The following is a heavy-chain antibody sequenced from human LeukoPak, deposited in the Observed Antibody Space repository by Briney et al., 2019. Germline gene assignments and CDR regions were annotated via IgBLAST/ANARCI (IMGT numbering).Heavy chain of an antibody. Sequence: GGSLRLSCAASEFTFDNYAMSWVRQAPGKGLEWVSVISGSGYYSYYADSVKGRFTVSRDNSKTTLYLQMNSLRADDTAVYYCAKGGPTGCNYFDFWGQGTLVTVSS. CDR2: ISGSGYYS. CDR1: EFTFDNYA. CDR3: AKGGPTGCNYFDF. D-gene: IGHD2-8*02. J-gene: IGHJ4*02. V-gene: IGHV3-23*01.